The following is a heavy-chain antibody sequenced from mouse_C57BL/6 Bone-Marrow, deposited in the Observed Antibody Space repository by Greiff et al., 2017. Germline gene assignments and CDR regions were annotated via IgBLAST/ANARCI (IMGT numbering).Heavy chain of an antibody. CDR2: IYPGSGST. J-gene: IGHJ4*01. CDR1: GYTFTSYW. D-gene: IGHD1-1*01. V-gene: IGHV1-55*01. Sequence: QVQLQQPGAELVTPGASVKMSCKASGYTFTSYWITWVKQRPGQGLEWIGDIYPGSGSTNYNEKFKSKATLTVDTSSSTAYMQLSSLTSEDSAVYYCAREDYYGSSDYAMDYWGQGTSVTVSS. CDR3: AREDYYGSSDYAMDY.